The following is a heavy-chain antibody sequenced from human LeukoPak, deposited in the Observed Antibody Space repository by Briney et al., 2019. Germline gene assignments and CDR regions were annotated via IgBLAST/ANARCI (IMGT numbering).Heavy chain of an antibody. D-gene: IGHD2-2*01. CDR3: ARASRYCSSTSCYRTYFDY. J-gene: IGHJ4*02. CDR1: GYTFTSYG. V-gene: IGHV1-18*01. Sequence: GASVKVSCKASGYTFTSYGIRWVRQAPGQGLEWMGWISAYNGNTNYAQKLQGRVTMTTDTSTSTAYMELRSLRSDDTAVYYCARASRYCSSTSCYRTYFDYWGQGTLVTVSS. CDR2: ISAYNGNT.